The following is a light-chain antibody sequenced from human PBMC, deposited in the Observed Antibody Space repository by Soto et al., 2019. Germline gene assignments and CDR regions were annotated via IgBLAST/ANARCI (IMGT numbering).Light chain of an antibody. CDR1: QSLLYGAGYMY. V-gene: IGKV2-28*01. CDR2: LGS. J-gene: IGKJ2*01. CDR3: MKTQQTPYT. Sequence: DIVMTQSPLSLPVTPGEPASISCRSSQSLLYGAGYMYVDWYLQKPGQPPQLLIFLGSNRAPGVPDRFSGSVSGTDFTLKISRVQTEDLGVYYSMKTQQTPYTFGQGTKLEIK.